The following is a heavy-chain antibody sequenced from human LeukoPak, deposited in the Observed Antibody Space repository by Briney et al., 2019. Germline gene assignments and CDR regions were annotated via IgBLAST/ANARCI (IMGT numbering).Heavy chain of an antibody. V-gene: IGHV3-30*02. CDR1: GFTFSSYG. J-gene: IGHJ4*02. CDR2: IRYDGSNK. Sequence: PGGSLRLSCAASGFTFSSYGMHWVRQAPGKGLEWVAFIRYDGSNKYYADSVKGRSTISRDNSKNTLYLQMNSLRAEDTAVYYCAKVKSGYDYGRGYFDYWGQGTLVTVSS. D-gene: IGHD5-12*01. CDR3: AKVKSGYDYGRGYFDY.